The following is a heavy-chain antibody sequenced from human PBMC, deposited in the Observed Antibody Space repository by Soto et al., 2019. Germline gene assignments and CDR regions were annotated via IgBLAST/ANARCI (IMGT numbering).Heavy chain of an antibody. CDR3: ASDGSGLQCFDY. Sequence: SVKVSCKASGGTFSSYAISWVRQAPGQGLEWMGGIIPIFGTANYAQKFQGRVTITADESTSTAYMELSSLRSEDTAVYYCASDGSGLQCFDYWGQGTLVTVSS. V-gene: IGHV1-69*13. J-gene: IGHJ4*02. CDR1: GGTFSSYA. D-gene: IGHD3-10*01. CDR2: IIPIFGTA.